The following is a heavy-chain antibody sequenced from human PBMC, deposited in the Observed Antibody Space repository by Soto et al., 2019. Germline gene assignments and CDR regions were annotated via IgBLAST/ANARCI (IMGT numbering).Heavy chain of an antibody. Sequence: ASVKVSCNASGYTFTSYGISLARQAPGQGLEWMGWINAYNGNTNYAQKLQGRVTMTTDTSTSTAYMELRSLRSDDTAVYYCARDPWREYSGYQFDYWGQGTLVTVSS. CDR2: INAYNGNT. V-gene: IGHV1-18*01. J-gene: IGHJ4*02. D-gene: IGHD5-12*01. CDR3: ARDPWREYSGYQFDY. CDR1: GYTFTSYG.